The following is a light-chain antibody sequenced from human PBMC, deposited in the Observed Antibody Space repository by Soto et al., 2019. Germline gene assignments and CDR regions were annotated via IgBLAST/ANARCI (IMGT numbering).Light chain of an antibody. J-gene: IGKJ1*01. CDR3: QQYGSSPWT. CDR2: GAS. V-gene: IGKV3-15*01. CDR1: QSVSSN. Sequence: EIVMTQSPATLSVSPGERATLSCRASQSVSSNLAWYQQKPGQAPRLLIYGASTRATGIPARFSGSGSGTEFTLTISRLEPEDFAVYYCQQYGSSPWTVGQGNQVDIK.